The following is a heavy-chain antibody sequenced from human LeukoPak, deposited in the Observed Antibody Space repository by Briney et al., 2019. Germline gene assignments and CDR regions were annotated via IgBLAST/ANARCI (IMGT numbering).Heavy chain of an antibody. J-gene: IGHJ4*02. D-gene: IGHD4-23*01. CDR2: IWYDGSNK. CDR1: GFTFSSYG. CDR3: ARGGGKSPPKYYFDY. Sequence: GGSLRLSCAASGFTFSSYGMHWVRQAPGKGLEWVAVIWYDGSNKYYADSVKGRFTISRDNSKNTLYLQMNSLRAEDTAVYYCARGGGKSPPKYYFDYWGQGTLVTVSS. V-gene: IGHV3-33*01.